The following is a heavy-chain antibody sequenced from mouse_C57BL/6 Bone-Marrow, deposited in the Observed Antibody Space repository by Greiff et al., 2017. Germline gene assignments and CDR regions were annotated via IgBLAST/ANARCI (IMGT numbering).Heavy chain of an antibody. V-gene: IGHV5-16*01. CDR1: GFTFSDYY. CDR2: INYDGSST. Sequence: EVQVVESEGGLVQPGSSMKLSCTASGFTFSDYYMAWVRQVPEKGLEWVANINYDGSSTYYLDSLKSRFIISRDNAKNIIYLQRSSLKSEDTATYYCARGGTKDYFDYWGQGTTLTVSS. J-gene: IGHJ2*01. CDR3: ARGGTKDYFDY. D-gene: IGHD2-14*01.